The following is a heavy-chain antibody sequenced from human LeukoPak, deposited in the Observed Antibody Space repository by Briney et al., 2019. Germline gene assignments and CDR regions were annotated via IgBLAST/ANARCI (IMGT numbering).Heavy chain of an antibody. CDR2: IYHSGST. CDR3: ASSTCQLPRPDAFDI. J-gene: IGHJ3*02. D-gene: IGHD2-2*01. Sequence: SETLSLTCTVSGYSISSGYYWGWIRQSPGKGLEWIGSIYHSGSTYYNPSLKSPVTISVDTSKNQFSLKLSSVTAADTAVYYCASSTCQLPRPDAFDIWGQGTMVTVSS. CDR1: GYSISSGYY. V-gene: IGHV4-38-2*02.